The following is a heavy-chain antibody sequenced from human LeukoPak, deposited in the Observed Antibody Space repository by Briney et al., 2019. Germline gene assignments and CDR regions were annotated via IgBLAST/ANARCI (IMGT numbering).Heavy chain of an antibody. J-gene: IGHJ4*02. CDR1: GFIFSSYS. CDR2: ISSGSSYI. D-gene: IGHD2-2*01. V-gene: IGHV3-21*01. CDR3: ARAYCSSTRCSYYFDS. Sequence: SGGSLRLSCAASGFIFSSYSMNWVRQAPGKGLEWVSSISSGSSYIYYADSVKGRFTISRDNAKNSLYLQMNSLSAEDTAVYYCARAYCSSTRCSYYFDSWGQGTLVTVSS.